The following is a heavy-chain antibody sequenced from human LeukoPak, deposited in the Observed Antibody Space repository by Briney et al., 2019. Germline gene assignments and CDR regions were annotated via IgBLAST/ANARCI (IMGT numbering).Heavy chain of an antibody. CDR3: ARDWYGSGSLDAFDI. J-gene: IGHJ3*02. D-gene: IGHD3-10*01. V-gene: IGHV4-59*02. CDR1: GGSVSSNY. Sequence: SETLSLTCTVSGGSVSSNYWNWIRQPPGKGLEWIGYIYDSGSTNYNPSLKSRVTISVDTSKNQFSLKLSSVTAADTDVYYCARDWYGSGSLDAFDIWGQGTMVTVSS. CDR2: IYDSGST.